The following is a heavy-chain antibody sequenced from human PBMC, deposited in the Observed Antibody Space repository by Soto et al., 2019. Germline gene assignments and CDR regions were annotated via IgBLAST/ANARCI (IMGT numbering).Heavy chain of an antibody. J-gene: IGHJ4*02. Sequence: GGSLRLSCAASGFTFSSYAMSWVRQAPGKGLEWVSAISGSGGSTYYADSGKGRFTISRENSKKPLYLQMNSLRAEDTAVYYWAKGTTHFDWLVLDYWGQGTLVTVSS. V-gene: IGHV3-23*01. CDR2: ISGSGGST. CDR3: AKGTTHFDWLVLDY. CDR1: GFTFSSYA. D-gene: IGHD3-9*01.